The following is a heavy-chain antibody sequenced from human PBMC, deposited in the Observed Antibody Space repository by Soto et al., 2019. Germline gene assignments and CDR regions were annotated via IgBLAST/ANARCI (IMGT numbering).Heavy chain of an antibody. D-gene: IGHD1-26*01. V-gene: IGHV3-30-3*01. Sequence: QVQLVESGGGVVQPGRSLRLSCAASGFTFNNYAMHWVRQAPGKGLEWVAVIAYDGGNKYYADSVKGRFTVSRDNSKNTVYLQRSSLKTDDTAVYYCARPPLVRTWGFDYWGQGTLVTVSS. CDR1: GFTFNNYA. J-gene: IGHJ4*02. CDR3: ARPPLVRTWGFDY. CDR2: IAYDGGNK.